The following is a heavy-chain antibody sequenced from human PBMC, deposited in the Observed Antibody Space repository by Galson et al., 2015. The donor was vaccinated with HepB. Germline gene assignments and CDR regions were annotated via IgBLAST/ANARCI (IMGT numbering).Heavy chain of an antibody. Sequence: SETLSLTCAVYGGSFSGYYWSWIRQPPGKGLEWIGEINHSGSTNYNPSLKSRVTISVDTSKNQFSLKLSSVTAADTAVYYCARAPRGAAARAIDYWGQGTLVTVSS. CDR2: INHSGST. CDR3: ARAPRGAAARAIDY. CDR1: GGSFSGYY. V-gene: IGHV4-34*01. J-gene: IGHJ4*02. D-gene: IGHD6-13*01.